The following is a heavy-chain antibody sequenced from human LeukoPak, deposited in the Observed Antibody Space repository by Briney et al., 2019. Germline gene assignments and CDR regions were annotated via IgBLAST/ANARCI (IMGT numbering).Heavy chain of an antibody. J-gene: IGHJ6*03. CDR3: ARATRVAAAIKPRSYYYYMDV. V-gene: IGHV1-8*01. Sequence: GASVKVSCKASGYTFTSYDINWVRQATGQGLEWMGWMNPNSGNTGYAQKFQGRVTMTRNTSISTAYMELSSLRSEDTAVYCCARATRVAAAIKPRSYYYYMDVWGKGTTVTVSS. CDR2: MNPNSGNT. D-gene: IGHD6-13*01. CDR1: GYTFTSYD.